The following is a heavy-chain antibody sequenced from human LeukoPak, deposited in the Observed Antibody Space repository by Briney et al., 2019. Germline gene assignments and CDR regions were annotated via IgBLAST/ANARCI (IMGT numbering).Heavy chain of an antibody. D-gene: IGHD6-19*01. Sequence: ASVKVSCKASGYTFTSCDINWVRQATGRGLEWMGWMNPYSGNKGYGQSFQGRITMTRDISIGTAYMELGNLTSEDTAIYYCTRGSSGRRDNWGQGTLVTVSA. CDR1: GYTFTSCD. CDR3: TRGSSGRRDN. V-gene: IGHV1-8*01. CDR2: MNPYSGNK. J-gene: IGHJ4*02.